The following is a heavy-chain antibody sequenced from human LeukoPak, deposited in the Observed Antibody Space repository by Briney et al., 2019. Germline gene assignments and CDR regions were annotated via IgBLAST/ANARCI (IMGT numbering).Heavy chain of an antibody. V-gene: IGHV4-59*08. CDR2: NYYSGST. J-gene: IGHJ4*02. CDR3: ARHHGAVAGIVY. Sequence: SETLSLTCTVSGGSISSYYWSWIRQPPGRGREGIGYNYYSGSTNYNPSVQNRVTISVDTSKNQFSLKLSSVTAADTAVYYCARHHGAVAGIVYWGQGTLVTVSS. D-gene: IGHD6-19*01. CDR1: GGSISSYY.